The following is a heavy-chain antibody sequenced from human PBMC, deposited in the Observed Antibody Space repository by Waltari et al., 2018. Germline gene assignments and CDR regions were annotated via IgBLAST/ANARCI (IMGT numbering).Heavy chain of an antibody. CDR3: ARGGLKQYYYDSSGYCDY. CDR2: INPNSGGT. D-gene: IGHD3-22*01. J-gene: IGHJ4*02. CDR1: GYTCTGYY. Sequence: QVQLVQSGAEVKKPGASVKVSCKASGYTCTGYYMHWVRQAPGQGLEWMGRINPNSGGTNYAQKFQGRVTMTRDTSISTAYMELSRLRSDDTAVYYCARGGLKQYYYDSSGYCDYWGQGTLVTVSS. V-gene: IGHV1-2*06.